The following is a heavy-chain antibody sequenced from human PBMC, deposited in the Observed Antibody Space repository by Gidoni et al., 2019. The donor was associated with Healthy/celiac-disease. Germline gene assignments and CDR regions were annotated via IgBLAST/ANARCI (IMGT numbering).Heavy chain of an antibody. Sequence: EVQLVESGVGLVQPGGSLRLSCAASGFTFSSYDMHWVRQATGKGLEWVSAMGTAGDPYYPGSVKGRLTISRENAKNSLYLQRNSLRAGDTAVYYCARATNGYFDYWGQGTMVTVSS. CDR2: MGTAGDP. CDR1: GFTFSSYD. D-gene: IGHD1-1*01. CDR3: ARATNGYFDY. J-gene: IGHJ4*02. V-gene: IGHV3-13*05.